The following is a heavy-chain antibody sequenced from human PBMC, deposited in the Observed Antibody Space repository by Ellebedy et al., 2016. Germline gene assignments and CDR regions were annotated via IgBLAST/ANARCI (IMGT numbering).Heavy chain of an antibody. D-gene: IGHD1-26*01. V-gene: IGHV3-15*01. CDR1: GFTFTSYS. CDR2: IKSKTDGGTT. J-gene: IGHJ4*02. Sequence: GESLKISCIVSGFTFTSYSMKWVRQAPGKGLEWVGRIKSKTDGGTTDYAAPVKGRFTISRDDSKNTLYLQMNSLKTEDTAVYYCTTDLRVGATSIDYWGQGTLVTVSS. CDR3: TTDLRVGATSIDY.